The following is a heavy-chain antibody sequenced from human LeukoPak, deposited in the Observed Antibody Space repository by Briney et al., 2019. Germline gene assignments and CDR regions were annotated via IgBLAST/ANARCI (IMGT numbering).Heavy chain of an antibody. Sequence: GGSLRLSCAASGFTFSNAWMSWVRQAPGKGLEWVGRIKSKTDGGTTDYAAPVKGRFTISRGDSKNTLYLQMNSLETEDTAVYYCTTDWDDYGDSQGYDYWGQGTLVTVSS. CDR1: GFTFSNAW. CDR3: TTDWDDYGDSQGYDY. V-gene: IGHV3-15*01. CDR2: IKSKTDGGTT. D-gene: IGHD4-17*01. J-gene: IGHJ4*02.